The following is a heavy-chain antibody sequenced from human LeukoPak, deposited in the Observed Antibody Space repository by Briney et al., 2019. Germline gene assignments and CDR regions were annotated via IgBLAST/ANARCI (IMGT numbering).Heavy chain of an antibody. V-gene: IGHV3-21*01. CDR1: GFTFSSYS. Sequence: KTGGSLRLSCAASGFTFSSYSMNWVRQAPGKGLEWVSSISSSSSYIYYADSVKGRFTISRDNAKNSLYLQMNSLRAEDTAVYYCARAERVQQLVYYYYYMDVWGKGTTVTVSS. D-gene: IGHD6-6*01. CDR2: ISSSSSYI. CDR3: ARAERVQQLVYYYYYMDV. J-gene: IGHJ6*03.